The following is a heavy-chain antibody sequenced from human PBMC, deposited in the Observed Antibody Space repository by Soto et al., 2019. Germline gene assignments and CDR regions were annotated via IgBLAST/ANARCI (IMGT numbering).Heavy chain of an antibody. CDR1: VGSISSYY. D-gene: IGHD3-10*01. V-gene: IGHV4-59*01. Sequence: SETLSLTCTVSVGSISSYYWSWIRQPPGKGLEWIGYIYYSGSTNYNPSLKSRVTISVDTSKNQFSLKLSSVTAADTAVYYCARSILWFGERHFDYWGQGTLVTVSS. J-gene: IGHJ4*02. CDR3: ARSILWFGERHFDY. CDR2: IYYSGST.